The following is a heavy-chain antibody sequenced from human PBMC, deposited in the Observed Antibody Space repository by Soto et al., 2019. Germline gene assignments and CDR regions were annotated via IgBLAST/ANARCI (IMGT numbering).Heavy chain of an antibody. CDR3: ARATVAGYSNPGIYYYYGMDV. V-gene: IGHV3-13*01. CDR1: GFTFSSYD. J-gene: IGHJ6*02. D-gene: IGHD6-13*01. Sequence: GGSLRLSCAASGFTFSSYDMHWVRQATGKGLEWVSAIGTAGDTYYPGSVKGRFTISRENAKNSLYLQMNSLRAEDTAVYYCARATVAGYSNPGIYYYYGMDVWGQGTTVTVSS. CDR2: IGTAGDT.